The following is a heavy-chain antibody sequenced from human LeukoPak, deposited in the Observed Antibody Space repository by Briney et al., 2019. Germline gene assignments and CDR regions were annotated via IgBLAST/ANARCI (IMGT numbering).Heavy chain of an antibody. J-gene: IGHJ4*02. D-gene: IGHD5-24*01. Sequence: PSETLSLTCTVSGGSISSYYWSWIRQPPGKGLEWIGYIYHSGSTNYNPSLKSRVTISVDTSKNQFSLKLSSVTAADPAVYYCARLVRWLQLYYFDYWGQGTLVTVSS. CDR3: ARLVRWLQLYYFDY. CDR1: GGSISSYY. CDR2: IYHSGST. V-gene: IGHV4-59*08.